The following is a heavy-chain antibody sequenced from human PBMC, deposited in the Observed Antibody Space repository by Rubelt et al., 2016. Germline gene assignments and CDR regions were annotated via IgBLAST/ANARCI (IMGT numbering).Heavy chain of an antibody. CDR3: AKFRVPIVVAGTFDY. CDR1: GFTFSRYA. Sequence: GGSLRLSCAASGFTFSRYAIHWVRQAPGKGLEWVALISDDGSNKYNADSVKGRFTISRDNSKNTLYLKMNSLRAEDTAVYYCAKFRVPIVVAGTFDYWGQGTRVTVPS. V-gene: IGHV3-30*04. D-gene: IGHD3-22*01. J-gene: IGHJ4*02. CDR2: ISDDGSNK.